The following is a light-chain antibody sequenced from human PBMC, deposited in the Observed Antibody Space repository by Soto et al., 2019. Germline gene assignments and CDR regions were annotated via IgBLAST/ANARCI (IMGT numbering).Light chain of an antibody. CDR2: GAS. CDR3: KQSYSSPLT. Sequence: DIQMTQSPSSLSASVGDRVTITCRASQSISNYLNWYQQKPGKAPKLLIYGASNLQSGVPSRFSGSEAATDFTLTISSLKPEDFATFYCKQSYSSPLTFGGETKVEIK. V-gene: IGKV1-39*01. J-gene: IGKJ4*01. CDR1: QSISNY.